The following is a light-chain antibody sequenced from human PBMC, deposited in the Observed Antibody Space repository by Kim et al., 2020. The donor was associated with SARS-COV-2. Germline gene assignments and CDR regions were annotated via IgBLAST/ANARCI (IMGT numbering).Light chain of an antibody. V-gene: IGLV3-21*04. CDR1: NIGSQR. Sequence: SYELTQPPSVSVAPGKAASITCGGNNIGSQRVHWYQQKPGQAPVLVIYYNSDRPSGIPERFSGSNSGNTATLTISRVEAGDEAAYYFQVWDSGSDHWVFG. J-gene: IGLJ3*02. CDR3: QVWDSGSDHWV. CDR2: YNS.